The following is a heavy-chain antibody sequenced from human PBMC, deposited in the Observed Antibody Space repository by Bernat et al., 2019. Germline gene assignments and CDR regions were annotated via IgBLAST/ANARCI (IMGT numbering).Heavy chain of an antibody. Sequence: EVQLVESGGALVQPGGSLRLSCVGSGFSFSGIWMTWVRQAPGKGLEWVANIKQDGSVQHYVDSVKGRFIISRDKTKNSLFLQMNSLRVDDTAVYYCARGYGPENWGKGTLVTVSS. J-gene: IGHJ1*01. CDR3: ARGYGPEN. V-gene: IGHV3-7*03. CDR2: IKQDGSVQ. D-gene: IGHD2-8*02. CDR1: GFSFSGIW.